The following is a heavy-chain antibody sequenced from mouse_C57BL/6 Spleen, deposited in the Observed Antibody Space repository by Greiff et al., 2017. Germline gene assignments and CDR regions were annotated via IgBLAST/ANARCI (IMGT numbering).Heavy chain of an antibody. CDR1: GFTFTDYY. Sequence: EVKLVESGGGLVQPGGSLSLSCAASGFTFTDYYMSWVRQPPGQALEWLGFIRNKANGYTTEYSASVTGRFTISRDNSPSILYLQVNALRAECSAPYYCARGLRGFAYWGQGTLVTVSA. CDR3: ARGLRGFAY. J-gene: IGHJ3*01. V-gene: IGHV7-3*01. D-gene: IGHD1-1*01. CDR2: IRNKANGYTT.